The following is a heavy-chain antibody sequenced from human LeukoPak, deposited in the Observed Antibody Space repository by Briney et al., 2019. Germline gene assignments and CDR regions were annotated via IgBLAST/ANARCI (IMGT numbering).Heavy chain of an antibody. CDR2: IWYDGSNK. Sequence: GRSLRLSCAASGFTFSSYGMHWVRQAPGKGLEWVAVIWYDGSNKYYADSVKGRFTISRDNSKNTLYLQMNSLRAEDTAVYYCAKPQTYYYDSSGYYFDYWGQGTLVTVSS. J-gene: IGHJ4*02. CDR1: GFTFSSYG. V-gene: IGHV3-33*06. D-gene: IGHD3-22*01. CDR3: AKPQTYYYDSSGYYFDY.